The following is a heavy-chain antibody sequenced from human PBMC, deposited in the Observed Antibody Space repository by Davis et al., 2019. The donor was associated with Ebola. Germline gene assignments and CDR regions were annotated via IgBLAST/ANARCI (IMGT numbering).Heavy chain of an antibody. CDR1: GFTFTRYS. Sequence: GESLKISCAASGFTFTRYSMNWVRQAPGKGLEWVSYISSSGTIYYADSVKGRFTISRDNAKNSLYLQMNSLRDEDTAVYFCARAGVNSYDSSGYYYDYWGQGTLVTVSS. J-gene: IGHJ4*02. V-gene: IGHV3-48*02. D-gene: IGHD3-22*01. CDR2: ISSSGTI. CDR3: ARAGVNSYDSSGYYYDY.